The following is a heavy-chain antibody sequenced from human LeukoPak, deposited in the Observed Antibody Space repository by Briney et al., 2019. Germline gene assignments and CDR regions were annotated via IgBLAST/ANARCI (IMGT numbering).Heavy chain of an antibody. CDR2: ISSGGSII. CDR1: GFIFSSYE. CDR3: ARGVGTVPAAIHDY. V-gene: IGHV3-48*03. D-gene: IGHD2-2*01. J-gene: IGHJ4*02. Sequence: PGGSLRLSCAASGFIFSSYETNWVRQAPGKGLEWVSYISSGGSIIYYADSVRGRFTISRDNAKNTVYLQMNSLRAEDTAVYYCARGVGTVPAAIHDYWGQGTLVTVSS.